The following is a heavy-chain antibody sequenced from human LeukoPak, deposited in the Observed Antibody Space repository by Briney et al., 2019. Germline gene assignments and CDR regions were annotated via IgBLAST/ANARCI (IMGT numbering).Heavy chain of an antibody. CDR2: ISPYKGET. Sequence: VASVKVSCKASGYTFTSYGINWVRQAPGQGLEWMGWISPYKGETNYAQRFQGRVTMTTDTSTSTAKMELRSLRSDDTAVYYCARRGNYGDYFDYWGQGTLVTVSS. V-gene: IGHV1-18*01. CDR1: GYTFTSYG. CDR3: ARRGNYGDYFDY. J-gene: IGHJ4*02. D-gene: IGHD4-17*01.